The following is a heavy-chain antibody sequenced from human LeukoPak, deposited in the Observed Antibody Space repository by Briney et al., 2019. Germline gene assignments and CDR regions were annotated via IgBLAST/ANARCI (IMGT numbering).Heavy chain of an antibody. CDR2: ISGSGSHT. Sequence: PGGSLRLSCAASGFTFSSHAMSWVRQAPGKGLEWVSAISGSGSHTYFADSVKGRFTISRDNAKNSLYLQMNSLRAEDTAVYYCARDPSIVVVPATIGWFDPWGQGTLVTVSS. CDR1: GFTFSSHA. CDR3: ARDPSIVVVPATIGWFDP. J-gene: IGHJ5*02. V-gene: IGHV3-23*01. D-gene: IGHD2-2*02.